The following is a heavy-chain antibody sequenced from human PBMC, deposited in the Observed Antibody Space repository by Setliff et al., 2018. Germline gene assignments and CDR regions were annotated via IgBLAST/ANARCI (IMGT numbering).Heavy chain of an antibody. CDR3: TRAYSGSHNY. V-gene: IGHV4-4*02. CDR1: GGSISSPNW. CDR2: IYHSGTT. D-gene: IGHD1-26*01. J-gene: IGHJ4*02. Sequence: KSSETLSLTCAVSGGSISSPNWWNWVRQPPGKGLEWIGEIYHSGTTSYNPSLKSRVTMSVDKSRNQFSLRLTSVTAADTAIYYCTRAYSGSHNYWGQGTLVTVSS.